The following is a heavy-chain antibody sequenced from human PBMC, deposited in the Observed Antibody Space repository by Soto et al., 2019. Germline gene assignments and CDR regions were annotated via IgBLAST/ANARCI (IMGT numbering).Heavy chain of an antibody. D-gene: IGHD2-15*01. Sequence: QVQLQESGPGLVKPSETLSLTCTVSGGSISSYYWSWIRQPPGKGLEWIGYIYYSGSTNYNPSLKSRVTISVDTSKNQISLKLSSVTAADTAVYYCARLNIVVVVAATLEGWFDPWGQGTLVTVSS. J-gene: IGHJ5*02. V-gene: IGHV4-59*08. CDR3: ARLNIVVVVAATLEGWFDP. CDR1: GGSISSYY. CDR2: IYYSGST.